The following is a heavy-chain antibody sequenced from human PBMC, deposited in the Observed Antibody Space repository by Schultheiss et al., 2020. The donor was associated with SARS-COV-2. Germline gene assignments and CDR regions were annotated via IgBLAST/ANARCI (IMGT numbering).Heavy chain of an antibody. J-gene: IGHJ3*02. CDR3: AKGRFRGFPSAFDI. CDR2: ISGSGGST. CDR1: GFSFSNFG. V-gene: IGHV3-23*01. Sequence: GGSLRLSCAASGFSFSNFGMTWVRQAPGKGLEWVSVISGSGGSTNYADSVKGRFTISRDNSKNTLYLQMNSLRAEDTAVYYCAKGRFRGFPSAFDIWGQGTMVTVSS.